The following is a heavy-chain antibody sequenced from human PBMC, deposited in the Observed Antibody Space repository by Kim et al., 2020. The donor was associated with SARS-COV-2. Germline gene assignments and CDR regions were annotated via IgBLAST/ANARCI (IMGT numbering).Heavy chain of an antibody. D-gene: IGHD4-17*01. CDR3: AREGRGLRSSYYGMDV. J-gene: IGHJ6*02. Sequence: SETLSLTCTVSGGSISSYYWSWIRQPPGKGLEWIGYIYYSGSTNYNPSLKSRVTISVDTSKNQFSLKLSSVTAADTAVYYCAREGRGLRSSYYGMDVWGQGTTVTVSS. CDR1: GGSISSYY. V-gene: IGHV4-59*13. CDR2: IYYSGST.